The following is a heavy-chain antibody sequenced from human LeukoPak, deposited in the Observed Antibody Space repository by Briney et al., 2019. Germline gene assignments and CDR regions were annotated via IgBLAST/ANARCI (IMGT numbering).Heavy chain of an antibody. CDR3: ARDPLSGSYYYFDY. D-gene: IGHD1-26*01. V-gene: IGHV3-30*04. Sequence: GGSLRLSCAASGFTFSSYAMHWVRQAPGKGLEWVAVISYDGSNKYYADSVKGRFTTSRDNSKNTLYLQMNSLRAEDTAVYYCARDPLSGSYYYFDYWGRGTLVTVSS. J-gene: IGHJ4*02. CDR2: ISYDGSNK. CDR1: GFTFSSYA.